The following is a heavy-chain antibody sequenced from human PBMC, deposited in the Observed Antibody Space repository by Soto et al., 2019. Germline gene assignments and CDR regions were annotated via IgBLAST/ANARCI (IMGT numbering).Heavy chain of an antibody. CDR3: AKKGGGDYILGY. V-gene: IGHV2-5*02. CDR1: GFSLSSNGVG. CDR2: IYWDDSK. Sequence: QITLKESGPTLVKPTQTLTLTCTFSGFSLSSNGVGVGWIRQPPGKALEWLALIYWDDSKHYSPSRKSRLTITEDTSRTQVVLTMTTLDPVDTATSYCAKKGGGDYILGYWGPGTLGTVSS. J-gene: IGHJ4*02. D-gene: IGHD4-17*01.